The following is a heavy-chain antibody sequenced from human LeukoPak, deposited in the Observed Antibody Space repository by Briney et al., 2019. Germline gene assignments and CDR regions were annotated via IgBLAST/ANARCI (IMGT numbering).Heavy chain of an antibody. CDR1: GDSISSYY. CDR2: IYYSGST. D-gene: IGHD3-22*01. Sequence: SETLSLTCTVSGDSISSYYWSWIQQPPGKGLEWIGYIYYSGSTNYNPSLKSRVTISVDTSKNQFSLKLSSVTAADTAVYYCASRLPYYYDSSGYYLDAFDIWGQGTMVTVSS. J-gene: IGHJ3*02. V-gene: IGHV4-59*08. CDR3: ASRLPYYYDSSGYYLDAFDI.